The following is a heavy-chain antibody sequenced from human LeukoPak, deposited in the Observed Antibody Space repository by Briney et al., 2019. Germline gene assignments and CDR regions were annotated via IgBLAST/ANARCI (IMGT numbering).Heavy chain of an antibody. CDR1: AYTFIVYY. CDR3: ARGSSVTGTTLVALDI. D-gene: IGHD1-20*01. CDR2: INPNTGVT. V-gene: IGHV1-2*02. J-gene: IGHJ3*02. Sequence: VXVSCKASAYTFIVYYVHWVRQAPGQGLEWMGXINPNTGVTNYAQKFHGTVTMTRYTSISTAYLELSSLRSDDPAVYYCARGSSVTGTTLVALDIWGQGTKVTVSS.